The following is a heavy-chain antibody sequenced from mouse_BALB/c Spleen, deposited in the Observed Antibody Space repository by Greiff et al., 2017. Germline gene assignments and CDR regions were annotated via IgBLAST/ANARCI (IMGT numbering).Heavy chain of an antibody. V-gene: IGHV3-6*02. CDR1: GYSITSGYY. CDR2: ISYDGSN. Sequence: EVQLQQSGPGLVKPSQSLSLTCSVTGYSITSGYYWNWIRQFPGNKLEWMGYISYDGSNNYNPSLKNRISITRDTSKNQFFLKLNSVTTEDTATYYCARGQMYYYGGSYGYFDGWGAGTTVTVAS. D-gene: IGHD1-1*01. CDR3: ARGQMYYYGGSYGYFDG. J-gene: IGHJ1*01.